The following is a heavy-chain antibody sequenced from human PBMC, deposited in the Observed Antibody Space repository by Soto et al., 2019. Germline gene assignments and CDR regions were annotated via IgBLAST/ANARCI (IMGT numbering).Heavy chain of an antibody. Sequence: EVQLMESGGGLVQPGGSLRLSCASSGFTLSMSAVNWVRQAPRKGLEWVPYISDSGDRTYYADSVKGRFTISRDRSKNTVSLKMDSLGAEDTAVYYCAKDRGIIVTAGDAFDVWGQGTKVTVSS. CDR3: AKDRGIIVTAGDAFDV. J-gene: IGHJ3*01. CDR2: ISDSGDRT. V-gene: IGHV3-23*01. D-gene: IGHD3-16*02. CDR1: GFTLSMSA.